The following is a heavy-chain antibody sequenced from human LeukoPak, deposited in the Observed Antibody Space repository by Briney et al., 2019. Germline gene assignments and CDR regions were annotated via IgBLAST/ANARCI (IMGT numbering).Heavy chain of an antibody. D-gene: IGHD3-10*01. CDR3: AKDGPAIRLWFGGVDWFDP. V-gene: IGHV3-30*04. J-gene: IGHJ5*02. CDR2: ISYDGSNK. CDR1: GFTFSSYA. Sequence: PGGSLRLACAASGFTFSSYAMHWVRQAPGKGLEWVAVISYDGSNKYYADSVKGRFTISRDNSKNTLYLQMNSLRAEDTAVYYCAKDGPAIRLWFGGVDWFDPWGQGTLVTVSS.